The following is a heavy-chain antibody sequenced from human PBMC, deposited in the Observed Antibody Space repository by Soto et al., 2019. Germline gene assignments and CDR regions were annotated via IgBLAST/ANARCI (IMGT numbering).Heavy chain of an antibody. J-gene: IGHJ4*02. CDR2: ITWNSGSI. D-gene: IGHD4-17*01. V-gene: IGHV3-9*01. Sequence: QLGGSLRLSCAASGFTFDDYAMHWVRQAPGKGLEWVSAITWNSGSIGYADSVKGRFTVSRDNAKDSLYLQMNSLRTDDTALYYCAKDSSPTVTTVLDYWGQGTPVTVSS. CDR1: GFTFDDYA. CDR3: AKDSSPTVTTVLDY.